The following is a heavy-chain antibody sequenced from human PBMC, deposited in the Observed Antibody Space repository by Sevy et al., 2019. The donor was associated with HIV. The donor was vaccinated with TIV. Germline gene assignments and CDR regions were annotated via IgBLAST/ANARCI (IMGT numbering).Heavy chain of an antibody. CDR3: TRTYCSGGSCYYWFDP. J-gene: IGHJ5*02. D-gene: IGHD2-15*01. CDR2: IRSKANSYAT. Sequence: GGSLRLSCAASGFTFSGSAMQWVRQASGKGLEWVGRIRSKANSYATAYAASVKGRFTISRDDSKNTAYLQMNSLKTEDTAVYYCTRTYCSGGSCYYWFDPWGQGTLVTVSS. CDR1: GFTFSGSA. V-gene: IGHV3-73*01.